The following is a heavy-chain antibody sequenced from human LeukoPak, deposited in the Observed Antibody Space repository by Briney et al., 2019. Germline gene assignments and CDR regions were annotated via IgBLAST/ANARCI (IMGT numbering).Heavy chain of an antibody. CDR3: ARDSLPRASWCSYNWFDP. CDR2: ISSSSSYL. D-gene: IGHD6-13*01. CDR1: GFTFSSYS. Sequence: GGSLRLSCAASGFTFSSYSMNWVRQAPGKGLEWVSSISSSSSYLYYADSVKGRFTISRDNAKNSLYLQMNSLRAEDTGVYYCARDSLPRASWCSYNWFDPWGQGTLVTVSS. J-gene: IGHJ5*02. V-gene: IGHV3-21*01.